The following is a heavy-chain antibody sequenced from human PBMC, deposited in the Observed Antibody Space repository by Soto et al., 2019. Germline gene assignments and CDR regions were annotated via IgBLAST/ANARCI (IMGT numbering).Heavy chain of an antibody. Sequence: GASVKVSCKASGYTFTSYGISWVRQAPGQGLEWMGWISAYNGNTNYAQKLQGRVTMTTDTSTSTAYMELRSLRSDDTAVYYCATPRAYGSGSNDAFDIWGQGTMVTVSS. J-gene: IGHJ3*02. CDR2: ISAYNGNT. D-gene: IGHD3-10*01. CDR1: GYTFTSYG. CDR3: ATPRAYGSGSNDAFDI. V-gene: IGHV1-18*01.